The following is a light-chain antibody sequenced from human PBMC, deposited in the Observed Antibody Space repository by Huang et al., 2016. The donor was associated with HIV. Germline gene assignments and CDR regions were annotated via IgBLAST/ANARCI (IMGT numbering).Light chain of an antibody. CDR2: LGF. V-gene: IGKV2-28*01. CDR1: QSLLHSNGHNY. J-gene: IGKJ1*01. CDR3: MQGLQTWT. Sequence: DIVMVQSPASLSVTPGEAASIPCRSSQSLLHSNGHNYLDWYWQKTGQSPQLLIYLGFSRASGVPDRFSGSGSGTDFTLRINRVEAGDVGIYYCMQGLQTWTFGQGTKVEI.